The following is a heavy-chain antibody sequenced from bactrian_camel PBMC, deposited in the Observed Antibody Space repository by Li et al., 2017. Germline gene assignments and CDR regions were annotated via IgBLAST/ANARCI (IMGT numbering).Heavy chain of an antibody. Sequence: VQLVESGGGSVQAGGSLRLSCEASDNYRATMCMGWFRQAPGKEREGVAIIYGDGVKIYYVDSVKGRFTISRDNAKQSVYLQMNSLLPEDTAVYYCAADFLDSAYDDCDDEYDYWGQGTQVTVS. CDR2: IYGDGVKI. CDR3: AADFLDSAYDDCDDEYDY. D-gene: IGHD1*01. V-gene: IGHV3S53*01. CDR1: DNYRATMC. J-gene: IGHJ4*01.